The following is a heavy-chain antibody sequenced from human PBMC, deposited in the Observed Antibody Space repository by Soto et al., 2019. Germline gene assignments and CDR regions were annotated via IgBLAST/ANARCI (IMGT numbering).Heavy chain of an antibody. CDR1: GGSFSGYY. V-gene: IGHV4-34*01. Sequence: KPSETLSLTCAAYGGSFSGYYWSWIRQPPGKGLEWIGEINHSGSTNYNPSLKSRVTISVDTSKNQFSLKPSSVTAADTAVYYCARGRRGILPAPHDYWGQGTLVTVS. D-gene: IGHD3-16*01. CDR3: ARGRRGILPAPHDY. CDR2: INHSGST. J-gene: IGHJ4*02.